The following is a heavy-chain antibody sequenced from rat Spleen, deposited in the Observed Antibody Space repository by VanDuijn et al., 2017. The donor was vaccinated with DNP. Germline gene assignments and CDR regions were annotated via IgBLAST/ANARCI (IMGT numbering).Heavy chain of an antibody. CDR2: INGDGSII. CDR1: GFNFNDYW. V-gene: IGHV4-2*01. Sequence: EVTLVESGGGLVQPGRSLKLSCAASGFNFNDYWMGWVRQAPGKGLEWICEINGDGSIIKYSPPLKGKFTISRDNAQNTLYLQMSKLGSEDTAIYYCAREDAGVDYWGQGVMVTVSS. CDR3: AREDAGVDY. J-gene: IGHJ2*01. D-gene: IGHD1-4*01.